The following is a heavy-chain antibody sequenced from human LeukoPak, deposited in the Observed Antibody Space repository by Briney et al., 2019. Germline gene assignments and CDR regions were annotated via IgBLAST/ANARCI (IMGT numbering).Heavy chain of an antibody. Sequence: GGSLTLSCAASGFTFSSYAMSWVREAPARGLEWVSSLRGNGDTFYADSVKGRFTLSRDDSRNTVYLQLNNLRAEDTAVYYCAKDTAFWSGYYSAFDYWGQGTLVTVSS. CDR1: GFTFSSYA. D-gene: IGHD3-3*01. CDR3: AKDTAFWSGYYSAFDY. V-gene: IGHV3-23*01. CDR2: LRGNGDT. J-gene: IGHJ4*02.